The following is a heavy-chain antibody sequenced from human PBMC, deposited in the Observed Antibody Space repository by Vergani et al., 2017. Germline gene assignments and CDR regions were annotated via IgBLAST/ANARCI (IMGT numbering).Heavy chain of an antibody. D-gene: IGHD5-24*01. CDR3: ARDHRDYNNYPGTFDI. CDR2: ISNSGNTI. V-gene: IGHV3-11*01. J-gene: IGHJ3*02. CDR1: GFSFSDHC. Sequence: QVQLVDSGGGLVKPGGSLRLSCAASGFSFSDHCMTWIRQAPGKGLEWVSYISNSGNTIEYADSVKGRFSISRDNAKSSLFLQMDSLRAEDTAVYYCARDHRDYNNYPGTFDIWGQGSMVTVSS.